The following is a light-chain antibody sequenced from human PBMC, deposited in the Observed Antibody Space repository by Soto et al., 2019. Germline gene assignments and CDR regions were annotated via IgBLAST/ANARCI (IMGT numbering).Light chain of an antibody. CDR2: DDS. CDR3: QVWDSSSDHPNWV. CDR1: NLGSKS. J-gene: IGLJ3*02. V-gene: IGLV3-21*02. Sequence: SYELTQPPSVSVAPGQTARITCGGNNLGSKSVHWYQQKPGQAPVLVVYDDSDRPSGIPERFSGSNSGNTATLTIIRVEAGDEADYYCQVWDSSSDHPNWVFGGGTKLTVL.